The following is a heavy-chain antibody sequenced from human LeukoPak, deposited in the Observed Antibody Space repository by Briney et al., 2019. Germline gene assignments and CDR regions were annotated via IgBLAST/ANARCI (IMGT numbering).Heavy chain of an antibody. CDR1: GGTFSSYA. J-gene: IGHJ4*02. CDR2: IIPIFGTA. V-gene: IGHV1-69*05. Sequence: ASVKVSCKASGGTFSSYAISWVRQAPGQGLEWMGGIIPIFGTANYAQKFQGRVTITTDESTSTAYMELSSLRSDDTAVYYCARDQGYSSSWHHPFDYWGQGTLVTVSS. CDR3: ARDQGYSSSWHHPFDY. D-gene: IGHD6-13*01.